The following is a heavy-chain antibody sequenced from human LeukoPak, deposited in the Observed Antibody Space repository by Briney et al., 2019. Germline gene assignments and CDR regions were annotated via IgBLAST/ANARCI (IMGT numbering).Heavy chain of an antibody. CDR3: AKDRRAGSYDY. CDR1: GFTFSRNG. CDR2: ISGSGGST. D-gene: IGHD3-10*01. V-gene: IGHV3-23*01. J-gene: IGHJ4*02. Sequence: GGSLRLSCAASGFTFSRNGMTWVRQAPGKGLEWVSAISGSGGSTYYADSVKGRFTISRDNSKNTLHLQMNSLRAEDTAVYYCAKDRRAGSYDYWGQGTLVTVSS.